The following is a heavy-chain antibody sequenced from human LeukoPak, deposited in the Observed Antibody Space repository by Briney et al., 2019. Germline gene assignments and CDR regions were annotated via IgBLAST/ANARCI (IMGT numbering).Heavy chain of an antibody. J-gene: IGHJ4*02. V-gene: IGHV3-30*04. CDR1: GFTFSSYA. CDR3: ARDPEDIVVVVAARAFYYFDY. CDR2: ISYDGSNK. Sequence: GRSLRLSCAASGFTFSSYAMHWVRQAPGKGLEWVAVISYDGSNKYYADSVKGRFTISRDNSKNTLYLQMNSLRAEDTAVYYCARDPEDIVVVVAARAFYYFDYWGQGTLVTVSS. D-gene: IGHD2-15*01.